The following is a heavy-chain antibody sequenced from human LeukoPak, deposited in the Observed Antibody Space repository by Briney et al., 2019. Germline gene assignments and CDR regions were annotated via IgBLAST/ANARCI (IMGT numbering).Heavy chain of an antibody. CDR1: GFTFRSYG. V-gene: IGHV3-30*18. CDR3: AKDLHTSGWLHDFDY. Sequence: PGGSLRLSCAASGFTFRSYGMHWVRQAPGKGLEWVAVMSYDGSNKYYADSVKGRFTISRDNSKYTLYLQMNSLRAEDTAVYYCAKDLHTSGWLHDFDYWGQGTLVTVSS. J-gene: IGHJ4*02. D-gene: IGHD6-19*01. CDR2: MSYDGSNK.